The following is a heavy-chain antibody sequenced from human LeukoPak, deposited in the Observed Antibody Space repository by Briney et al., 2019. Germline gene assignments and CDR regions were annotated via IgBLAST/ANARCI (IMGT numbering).Heavy chain of an antibody. V-gene: IGHV3-23*01. CDR2: MSGSGAST. J-gene: IGHJ5*02. CDR3: AKKGTRSGVSGNWFDP. Sequence: GGSLRLSCAASGFPFNEYAMMWVRQAPGKGLEWVSGMSGSGASTHYADSVKGRFTISRDNSKNTLFLEMDSLKADETAIYYCAKKGTRSGVSGNWFDPWGQGTLVTVSS. CDR1: GFPFNEYA. D-gene: IGHD3-3*01.